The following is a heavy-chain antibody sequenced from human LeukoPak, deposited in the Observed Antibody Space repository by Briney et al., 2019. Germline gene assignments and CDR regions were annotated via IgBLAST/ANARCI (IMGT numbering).Heavy chain of an antibody. CDR3: ARTRARSATIFGVVTRGPFDY. V-gene: IGHV4-59*01. CDR1: GGSISSYY. J-gene: IGHJ4*02. CDR2: IYYSGST. D-gene: IGHD3-3*01. Sequence: KPPETLSLTCTVSGGSISSYYWSWIRQPPGKGLEWIGYIYYSGSTNYNPSLKSRVTISVDTSKNQFSLKLSSVTAADTAVYYCARTRARSATIFGVVTRGPFDYWGQGTLVTVSS.